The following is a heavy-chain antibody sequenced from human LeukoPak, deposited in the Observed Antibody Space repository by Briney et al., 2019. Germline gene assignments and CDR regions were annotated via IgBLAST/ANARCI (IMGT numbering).Heavy chain of an antibody. V-gene: IGHV4-59*08. CDR3: ARLWRDKGHLDY. CDR2: IYYSGST. D-gene: IGHD2-15*01. J-gene: IGHJ4*02. Sequence: SETLSLTCTVSGGSISSYYWSWIRHPPGGGLVGMGYIYYSGSTNYNPSLKSRVTISVDTSKNQFSPKLSSVTAAATAVYYCARLWRDKGHLDYWGQGTLVTVSS. CDR1: GGSISSYY.